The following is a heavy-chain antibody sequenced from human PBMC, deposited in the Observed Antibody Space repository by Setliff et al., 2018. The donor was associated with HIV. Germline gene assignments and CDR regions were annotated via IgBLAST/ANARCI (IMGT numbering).Heavy chain of an antibody. J-gene: IGHJ6*03. CDR3: ARSQWLPTRYYYYYMDV. CDR2: INHSGRA. Sequence: SETLSLTCAVYGESFSGYYWSWIRQPAGKGLEWLGEINHSGRAKYNPSLKSRVTISVDTSKNQFSLRLSSVTAADTAVYYCARSQWLPTRYYYYYMDVWGKGTTVTVSS. V-gene: IGHV4-34*01. D-gene: IGHD6-19*01. CDR1: GESFSGYY.